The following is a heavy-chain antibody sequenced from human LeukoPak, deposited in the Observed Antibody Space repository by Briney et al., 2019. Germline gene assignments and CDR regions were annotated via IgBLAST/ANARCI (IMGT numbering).Heavy chain of an antibody. J-gene: IGHJ4*02. V-gene: IGHV3-23*01. CDR1: GITFSSHA. CDR2: ISGSGSST. CDR3: AKDWGRYSSSWYYFDY. Sequence: GGSLRLSCAASGITFSSHAMSWVRQAPGKGLEWVSVISGSGSSTDYADSVKGRFTISRDNSKNTLYLQMNSLRADDTAVYYCAKDWGRYSSSWYYFDYWGQGTLVTVSS. D-gene: IGHD6-13*01.